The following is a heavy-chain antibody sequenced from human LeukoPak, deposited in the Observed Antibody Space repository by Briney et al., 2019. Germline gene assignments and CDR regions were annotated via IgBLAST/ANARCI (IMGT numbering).Heavy chain of an antibody. CDR3: ARVILGGFTYYDFWSGYALGYAFDI. CDR2: ISAYNGNT. J-gene: IGHJ3*02. Sequence: ASMKVSCKASGYTLTSYGISWVRQAPGQGLEWMGWISAYNGNTDYAQKLQGRVTMTTDTSTSTAYMELRSLRSDDTAVYYCARVILGGFTYYDFWSGYALGYAFDIWGQGTMVTVSS. CDR1: GYTLTSYG. V-gene: IGHV1-18*01. D-gene: IGHD3-3*01.